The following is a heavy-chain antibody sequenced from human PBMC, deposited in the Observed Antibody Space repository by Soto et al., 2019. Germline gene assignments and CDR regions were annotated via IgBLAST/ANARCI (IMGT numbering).Heavy chain of an antibody. J-gene: IGHJ4*02. CDR2: IYYSGST. CDR1: GGSISSGGYY. CDR3: ARVKYGYYLDY. V-gene: IGHV4-31*03. D-gene: IGHD1-26*01. Sequence: SETLSLTCTVSGGSISSGGYYWSWIRQHPGKGLEWIGYIYYSGSTYYNPSLKSRVTISVDTSKNQFSLKLSSVTAADTAVYYCARVKYGYYLDYWGQGTLVTVSS.